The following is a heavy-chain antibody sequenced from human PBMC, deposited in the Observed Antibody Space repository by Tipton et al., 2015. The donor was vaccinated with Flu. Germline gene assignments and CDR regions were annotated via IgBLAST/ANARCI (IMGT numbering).Heavy chain of an antibody. CDR1: GGSFSGYY. CDR3: ARRPSGAVVAYYFEY. CDR2: INHSGST. V-gene: IGHV4-34*01. J-gene: IGHJ4*02. D-gene: IGHD2-15*01. Sequence: TLSLTCAVYGGSFSGYYWSWIRQPPGKGLEWIGEINHSGSTNYNPSLKGRVTISVDTSKNQFSLRVNSMTAADSAVYYCARRPSGAVVAYYFEYWGQGTLGTVSS.